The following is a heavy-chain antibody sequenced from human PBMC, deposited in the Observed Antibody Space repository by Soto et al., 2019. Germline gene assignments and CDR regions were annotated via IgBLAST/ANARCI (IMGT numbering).Heavy chain of an antibody. CDR1: GFTVSSNY. Sequence: PGGSLRLSCAASGFTVSSNYMSWVRQAPGKGLEWVSVIYSGGSTYYADSVKGRFTISRDNSKNTLYLQMNSLRAEDTAVYYCARDQGYASSGYYYELDYWGQGTLVTVSS. CDR2: IYSGGST. CDR3: ARDQGYASSGYYYELDY. D-gene: IGHD3-22*01. V-gene: IGHV3-53*01. J-gene: IGHJ4*02.